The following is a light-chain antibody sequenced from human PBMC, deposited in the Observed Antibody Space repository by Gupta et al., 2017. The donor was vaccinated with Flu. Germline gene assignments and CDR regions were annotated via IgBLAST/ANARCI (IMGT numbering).Light chain of an antibody. Sequence: QSALTQPASVSGSPGQSITISCTGPSSDVGGYNYVSWYQQHPGKAPKLMIYEVSNRPSGVSNRFSGSKSGNTASLTISGLQAEDEADYYCSSYTSSSTLGGVFGTGTKVTVL. CDR1: SSDVGGYNY. CDR3: SSYTSSSTLGGV. CDR2: EVS. V-gene: IGLV2-14*01. J-gene: IGLJ1*01.